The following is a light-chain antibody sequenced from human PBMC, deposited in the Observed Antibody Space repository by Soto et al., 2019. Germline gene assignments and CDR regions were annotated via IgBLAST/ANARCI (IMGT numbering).Light chain of an antibody. V-gene: IGLV2-8*01. J-gene: IGLJ2*01. CDR3: SSQAGSDSLMV. CDR1: SSDIGTFSS. CDR2: GVS. Sequence: QSALTQPPSASGSPGQSVTISCTGTSSDIGTFSSISWYQQYPGKAPKLMIFGVSQRPSGVPDRFSGSKSANKASLTVSGLQDENEAEYYCSSQAGSDSLMVFGGGTKLTVL.